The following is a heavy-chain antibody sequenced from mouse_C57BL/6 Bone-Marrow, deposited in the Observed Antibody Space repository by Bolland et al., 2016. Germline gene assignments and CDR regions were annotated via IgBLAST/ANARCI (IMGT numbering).Heavy chain of an antibody. V-gene: IGHV1-53*01. Sequence: NINPSNGGTNYNEKFKSKATLTVDKSSSTAYMQLSSLTSEDSAVYYCAKYYGSSYEYFDVWGTG. CDR2: INPSNGGT. J-gene: IGHJ1*03. CDR3: AKYYGSSYEYFDV. D-gene: IGHD1-1*01.